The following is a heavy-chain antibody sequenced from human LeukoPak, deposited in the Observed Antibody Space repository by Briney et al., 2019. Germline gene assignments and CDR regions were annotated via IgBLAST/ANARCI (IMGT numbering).Heavy chain of an antibody. J-gene: IGHJ4*02. V-gene: IGHV3-33*08. CDR3: ARDLGYYDSSGYPSY. D-gene: IGHD3-22*01. CDR2: IWYDGSNK. CDR1: GFTFSSYA. Sequence: KSGGSLRLSCAASGFTFSSYAMHWVRQAPGKGLEWVAVIWYDGSNKYYADSVKGRFTISRDNSKNTLYLQMNSLRAEDTAVYYCARDLGYYDSSGYPSYWGQGTLVTVSS.